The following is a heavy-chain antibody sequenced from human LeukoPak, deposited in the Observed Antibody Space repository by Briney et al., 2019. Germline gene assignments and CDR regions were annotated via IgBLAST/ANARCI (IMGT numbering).Heavy chain of an antibody. D-gene: IGHD3-3*01. CDR1: GFTVSSNY. J-gene: IGHJ4*02. Sequence: GGSLRVSCAASGFTVSSNYMRWVRQAPGKGLEGVSGIYFCGSTYYADSVKRGFTISRGNSKNTPYLQMTSLRAGDTAGYYCAGALTTYDFRSGGYYFVYWGEGALVTVSS. CDR3: AGALTTYDFRSGGYYFVY. V-gene: IGHV3-53*01. CDR2: IYFCGST.